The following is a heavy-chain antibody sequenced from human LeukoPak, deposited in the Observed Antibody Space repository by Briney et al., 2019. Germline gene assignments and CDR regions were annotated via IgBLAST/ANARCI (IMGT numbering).Heavy chain of an antibody. D-gene: IGHD1-20*01. Sequence: GGSLRLSCAASGFTFSDYYMSWIRQAPGKGLEWVSYISSSGSTIYYADSVKGRFTISRDNAKNSLYLKMNSLRAEDKAVYYCASPRYNWNDGATDYWGQGTLVTVSS. CDR3: ASPRYNWNDGATDY. J-gene: IGHJ4*02. V-gene: IGHV3-11*01. CDR2: ISSSGSTI. CDR1: GFTFSDYY.